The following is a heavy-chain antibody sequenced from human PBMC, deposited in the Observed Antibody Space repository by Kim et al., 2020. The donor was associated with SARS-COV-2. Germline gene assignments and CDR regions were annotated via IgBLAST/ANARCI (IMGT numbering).Heavy chain of an antibody. CDR1: GFTFSSYG. D-gene: IGHD1-26*01. V-gene: IGHV3-30*18. J-gene: IGHJ4*02. CDR2: ISYDGSNK. CDR3: AKDQRRELRY. Sequence: GGSLRLSCAASGFTFSSYGMHWVRQAPGKGLEWVAVISYDGSNKYYADSVKGRFTISIDNSKNTLYLQMNSLRAEDTAVYYCAKDQRRELRYWGQGTLVTVSS.